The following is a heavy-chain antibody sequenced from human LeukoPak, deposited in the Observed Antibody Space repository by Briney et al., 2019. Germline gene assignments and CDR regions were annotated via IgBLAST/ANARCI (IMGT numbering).Heavy chain of an antibody. Sequence: SETLSLTCTVSDDSITMYYWTWIRQPPGKGLEWIGYVDHTGSTKFNPSLNGRVSISRDTSNNFFSLRLRSVTAADTAVYYCARVTGYRIEDYFDYWGQGTLVTVSS. V-gene: IGHV4-59*01. CDR3: ARVTGYRIEDYFDY. J-gene: IGHJ4*02. D-gene: IGHD6-13*01. CDR1: DDSITMYY. CDR2: VDHTGST.